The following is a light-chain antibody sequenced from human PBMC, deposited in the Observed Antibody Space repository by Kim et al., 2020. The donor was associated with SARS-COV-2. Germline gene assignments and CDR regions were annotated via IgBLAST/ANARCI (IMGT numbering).Light chain of an antibody. CDR3: AAWDDRLNGPV. CDR2: YDN. J-gene: IGLJ3*02. V-gene: IGLV1-36*01. CDR1: SSNIGNNA. Sequence: QRFTISCSGSSSNIGNNAVNWYQQLPGKTPKLLIYYDNQLPSGVSDRFSGSKSGTSASLAISGLQSEDEADYYCAAWDDRLNGPVFGGGTQLTVL.